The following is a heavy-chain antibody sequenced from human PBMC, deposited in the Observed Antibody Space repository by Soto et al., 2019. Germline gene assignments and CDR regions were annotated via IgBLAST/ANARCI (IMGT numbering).Heavy chain of an antibody. J-gene: IGHJ6*02. V-gene: IGHV3-23*01. Sequence: EVQLLESGGGLVQPGGSLRLSCAASGFPFSTSAMNWVRQAPGKGLEWVSIISASSDAAYYADSVKGRFASSRDNSKNTLYLQMTSLRAEDTAVYYCAKYSGSYPVYNGLSLWGQGTTVTVS. CDR1: GFPFSTSA. D-gene: IGHD1-26*01. CDR3: AKYSGSYPVYNGLSL. CDR2: ISASSDAA.